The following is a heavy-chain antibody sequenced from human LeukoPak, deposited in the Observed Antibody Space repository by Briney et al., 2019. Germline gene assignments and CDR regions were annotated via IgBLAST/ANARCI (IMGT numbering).Heavy chain of an antibody. Sequence: PGGSLRLSCAASGFTFSTYAIHWVRQTPGKGLEWVAIIPYDGITKYYADSVKGRFTLSRDNSQNTLYLQMNSLRPEDTAVYYCARDPCGTRFLPTPDYWGQGTLVTVSS. V-gene: IGHV3-30-3*01. CDR1: GFTFSTYA. CDR2: IPYDGITK. CDR3: ARDPCGTRFLPTPDY. J-gene: IGHJ4*02. D-gene: IGHD2-2*01.